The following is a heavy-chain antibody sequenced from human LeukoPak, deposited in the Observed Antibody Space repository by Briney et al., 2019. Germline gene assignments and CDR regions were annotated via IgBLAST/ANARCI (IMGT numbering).Heavy chain of an antibody. J-gene: IGHJ3*02. CDR3: ARGRKITIFGGIGGAFDI. CDR2: ISPKSGET. CDR1: GYTFTGHY. D-gene: IGHD3-3*01. V-gene: IGHV1-2*02. Sequence: ASVKVSCKPSGYTFTGHYIHWVRQAPGQGLEWMGWISPKSGETSYSQQFQGRVTMTRDTSSSTAYMDLTWLRSDDPAVFYCARGRKITIFGGIGGAFDIWGQGTVVTVSS.